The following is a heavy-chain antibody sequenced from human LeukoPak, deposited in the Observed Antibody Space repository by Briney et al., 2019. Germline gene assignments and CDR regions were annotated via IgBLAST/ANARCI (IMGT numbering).Heavy chain of an antibody. D-gene: IGHD2-2*01. J-gene: IGHJ6*03. Sequence: GGSLRLSCAASGFTFSSYWMSWVRQAPGKGLEWVANIKQDGSEKYYVDSVKGRFTISRDNAKNSLYLQMNSLRAEDTAVYYCARDLSCSSTSCYPSSHYYYMDVWGKGTTVTVSS. CDR1: GFTFSSYW. CDR2: IKQDGSEK. CDR3: ARDLSCSSTSCYPSSHYYYMDV. V-gene: IGHV3-7*01.